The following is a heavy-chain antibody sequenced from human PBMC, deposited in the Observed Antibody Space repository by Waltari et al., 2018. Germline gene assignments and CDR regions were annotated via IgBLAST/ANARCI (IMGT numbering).Heavy chain of an antibody. CDR2: NDYGGST. CDR3: AREGNLGYCSSTSCYPA. J-gene: IGHJ4*02. Sequence: QLQLQESGPGLVKPSETLSLTCTVSGGSISSSSYYWGWIRQPPGKGLDWIGGNDYGGSTYDSPSLKSRVTISVDTSKNQFSLKLSSVTAADTAVYYCAREGNLGYCSSTSCYPAWGQGTLVTVSS. CDR1: GGSISSSSYY. D-gene: IGHD2-2*01. V-gene: IGHV4-39*07.